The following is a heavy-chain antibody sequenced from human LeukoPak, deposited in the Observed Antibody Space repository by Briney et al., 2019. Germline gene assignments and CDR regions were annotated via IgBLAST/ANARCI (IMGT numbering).Heavy chain of an antibody. CDR1: GYTFTGYY. V-gene: IGHV1-46*03. CDR3: ARDLEYYDFWSGAPSTPFDP. D-gene: IGHD3-3*01. J-gene: IGHJ5*02. CDR2: INPSGGST. Sequence: ASVKVSCKASGYTFTGYYMHWVRQAPGQGLEWMGIINPSGGSTSYAQKFQGRVTMTRDTSTSTVYMELSSLRSEDTAVYYCARDLEYYDFWSGAPSTPFDPWGQGTLVTVSS.